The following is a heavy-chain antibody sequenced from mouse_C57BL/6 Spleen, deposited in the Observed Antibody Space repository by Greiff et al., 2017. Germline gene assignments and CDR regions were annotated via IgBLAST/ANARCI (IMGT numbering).Heavy chain of an antibody. J-gene: IGHJ3*01. V-gene: IGHV5-9*01. CDR2: ISGGGGNT. CDR1: GFTFSSYT. D-gene: IGHD1-1*01. CDR3: AREYGSSPFAY. Sequence: EVQVVESGGGLVKPGGSLKLPCAASGFTFSSYTMSWVRQTPGKRLEWVATISGGGGNTYYPDSVKGRFTISRDNAKNTLYLQMSSLRSEDTALYYCAREYGSSPFAYWGQGTLVTVSA.